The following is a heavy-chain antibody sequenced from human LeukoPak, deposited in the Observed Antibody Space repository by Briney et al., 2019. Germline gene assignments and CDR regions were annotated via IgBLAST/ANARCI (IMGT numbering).Heavy chain of an antibody. CDR3: TRHYSALTGTNWLDP. V-gene: IGHV3-73*01. CDR2: IRSKANSYAT. CDR1: GFTFSGSA. Sequence: GGSLRLSCAASGFTFSGSAMHWVRQASGKGLEWVGRIRSKANSYATAYAASVKGRFTISRDDSKNTAYLQINSLKTEDTAVYYCTRHYSALTGTNWLDPWGQGTLVTVSS. J-gene: IGHJ5*02. D-gene: IGHD1-20*01.